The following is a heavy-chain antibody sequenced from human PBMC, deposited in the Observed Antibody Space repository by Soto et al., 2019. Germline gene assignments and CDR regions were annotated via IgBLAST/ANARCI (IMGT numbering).Heavy chain of an antibody. Sequence: ASVKVSCKASGYTFTSYHISWLRQAPGQGLEWMGSISTYSGNTDYAQNLQGRVTMTTETSTTIAYMELRSLRSDDTAVYYCARIRHESYSGSGTSPYYFDSWGQGTLVTVSS. CDR3: ARIRHESYSGSGTSPYYFDS. V-gene: IGHV1-18*04. D-gene: IGHD3-10*01. CDR1: GYTFTSYH. CDR2: ISTYSGNT. J-gene: IGHJ4*02.